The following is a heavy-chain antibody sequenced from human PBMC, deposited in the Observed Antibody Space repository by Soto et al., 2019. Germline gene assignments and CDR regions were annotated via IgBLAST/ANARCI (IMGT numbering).Heavy chain of an antibody. V-gene: IGHV5-51*01. CDR2: IYPGDSDT. CDR1: GYDFTHYG. J-gene: IGHJ4*02. CDR3: ARSVGYSDASDFYSLGR. D-gene: IGHD3-3*01. Sequence: EVQLVQSGPEVKKPGESLKISCKGSGYDFTHYGIAWVRQTPGKGLEWMGVIYPGDSDTKYSPSFQGQVTISADKSIDNDYLHRSSLKDSDTAIYYCARSVGYSDASDFYSLGRWGQGTLVTIAS.